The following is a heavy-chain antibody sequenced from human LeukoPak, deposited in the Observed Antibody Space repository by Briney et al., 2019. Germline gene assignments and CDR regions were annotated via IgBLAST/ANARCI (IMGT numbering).Heavy chain of an antibody. CDR1: GGSISSSSYY. Sequence: PSETLSLTCTVSGGSISSSSYYWGWIRQPPGKGLEWIGSIYYSGSTYYNPSLKSRVTISVDTSKNQFSLKLSSVTAADTAVYYCARHRGFFGVVTDYWFDPWGQGTLVTVSS. CDR2: IYYSGST. V-gene: IGHV4-39*01. D-gene: IGHD3-3*01. J-gene: IGHJ5*02. CDR3: ARHRGFFGVVTDYWFDP.